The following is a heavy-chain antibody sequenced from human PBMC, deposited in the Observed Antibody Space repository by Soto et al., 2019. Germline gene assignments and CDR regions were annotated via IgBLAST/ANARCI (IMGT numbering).Heavy chain of an antibody. CDR1: GFTLSSYE. CDR3: ARAQGDWLLDY. D-gene: IGHD3-9*01. Sequence: EVQLVESGGGLVQPGGSLRLSCAASGFTLSSYEMICVRQAPGKGLEWISFIANSGSGSTTYYADSVKGRFSISRDNAKNSLYLQMNSLRAEDTAVYFCARAQGDWLLDYWGQGTLVTVPS. J-gene: IGHJ4*02. CDR2: IANSGSGSTT. V-gene: IGHV3-48*03.